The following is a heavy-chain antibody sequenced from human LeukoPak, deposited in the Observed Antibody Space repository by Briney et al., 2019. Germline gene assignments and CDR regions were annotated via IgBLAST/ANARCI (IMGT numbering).Heavy chain of an antibody. Sequence: GGSLRLSCAASGFIFTDYWMYWVRQAPGRGLAWVANIKEDGSEKNYVDSVKGRFTISRDNAKNSVYLQMNSLKSEDTAVYYCTTDQGDSSGYFDYWGQGTLVTVSS. CDR3: TTDQGDSSGYFDY. CDR1: GFIFTDYW. V-gene: IGHV3-7*03. J-gene: IGHJ4*02. CDR2: IKEDGSEK. D-gene: IGHD3-22*01.